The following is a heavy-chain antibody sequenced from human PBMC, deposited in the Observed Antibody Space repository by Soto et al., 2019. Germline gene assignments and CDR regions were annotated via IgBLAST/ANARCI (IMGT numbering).Heavy chain of an antibody. CDR2: IYYSGST. CDR1: GGSISSGDYY. Sequence: SETLSLTCTVSGGSISSGDYYWSWIRQPPGKGLEWIGYIYYSGSTYYNPSLKSRVTISVDTSKNQFSLKLSSVTAADTAVYYCARGRRSAAADYFYYRGQGTLVTVSS. J-gene: IGHJ4*02. D-gene: IGHD6-13*01. V-gene: IGHV4-30-4*01. CDR3: ARGRRSAAADYFYY.